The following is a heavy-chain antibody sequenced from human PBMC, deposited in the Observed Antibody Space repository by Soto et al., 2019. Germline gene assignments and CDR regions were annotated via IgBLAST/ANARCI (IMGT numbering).Heavy chain of an antibody. CDR3: SRDTSLYHDGMDV. CDR2: ISWKSEGD. D-gene: IGHD2-2*01. V-gene: IGHV3-9*01. J-gene: IGHJ6*02. CDR1: GFTFDDHA. Sequence: EVLLLESGGGFVQPGGSLRLSCEASGFTFDDHAMHWVRQRPGGALEWVAGISWKSEGDGYADSVTGRFGISRDNIQLSVHLQINSLRAEYTALYYWSRDTSLYHDGMDVWGQGTRGTFSS.